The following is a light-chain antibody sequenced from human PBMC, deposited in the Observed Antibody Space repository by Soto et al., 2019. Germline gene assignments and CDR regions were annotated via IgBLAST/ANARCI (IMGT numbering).Light chain of an antibody. V-gene: IGLV1-40*01. CDR2: VDN. J-gene: IGLJ1*01. Sequence: QSVLTQPPSVSGAPGQRVSISCTGSTSNIGAPYDVHWYQHLPGAAPKLLIYVDNNRPSGVPDRFSGSKSGTSASLAITSLQAEDEADYYCQSYDISLHNYVFGTGTKVTVL. CDR3: QSYDISLHNYV. CDR1: TSNIGAPYD.